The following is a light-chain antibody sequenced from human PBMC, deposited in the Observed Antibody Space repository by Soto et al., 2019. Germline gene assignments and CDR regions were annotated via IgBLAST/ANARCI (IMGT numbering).Light chain of an antibody. V-gene: IGKV1-8*01. CDR2: AAS. CDR3: QQYYSYPRA. CDR1: QGISSY. J-gene: IGKJ1*01. Sequence: AIRMTQSPSSLSASTGDRVTITCRASQGISSYLAWYQQKPGKAPKLLIYAASTLQSGVPSRFSVSGSGTDFTLTTSCLQSEDFATYYCQQYYSYPRAFGQVTKVDIK.